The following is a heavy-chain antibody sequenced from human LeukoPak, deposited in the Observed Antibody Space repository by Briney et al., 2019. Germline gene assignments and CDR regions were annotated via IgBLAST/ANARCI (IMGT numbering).Heavy chain of an antibody. Sequence: GGSLRLSCVASGFTFSRHGMNWVRQAPGKGLEWVSGISPSGDIKYYVDSVKGRFTVSRDNSKNTLYLQINSLRDEDTAIYYCARGPSWIGELATSPLDPWGQGTLVTVSS. J-gene: IGHJ5*02. CDR3: ARGPSWIGELATSPLDP. CDR2: ISPSGDIK. CDR1: GFTFSRHG. D-gene: IGHD3-10*01. V-gene: IGHV3-23*01.